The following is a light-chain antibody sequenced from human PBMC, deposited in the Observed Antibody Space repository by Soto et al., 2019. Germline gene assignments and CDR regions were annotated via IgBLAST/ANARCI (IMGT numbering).Light chain of an antibody. CDR2: AAS. J-gene: IGKJ4*01. Sequence: DIQLTQSPSFLSASVGDRVTITCRASQGISSYLAWYQQKPGKAPKLLIYAASTLQSGVPSRFSGSGSGTEFTLTISSLQPEDFATYYCQHLTFGGGTKVEIK. V-gene: IGKV1-9*01. CDR1: QGISSY. CDR3: QHLT.